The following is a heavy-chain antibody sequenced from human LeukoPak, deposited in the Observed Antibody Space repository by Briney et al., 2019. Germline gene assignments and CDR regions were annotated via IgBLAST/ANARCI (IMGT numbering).Heavy chain of an antibody. Sequence: SETLSLTCAVYGGSFSGYYWSWIRQPPGKGLEWIGEINHSGSTNYNPSLKSRVTISVDTSKNQFSLKLSSVTAADTAVYYCARQVGQWLVRRLRYFDYWDQGTLVTVSS. CDR2: INHSGST. J-gene: IGHJ4*02. D-gene: IGHD6-19*01. V-gene: IGHV4-34*01. CDR3: ARQVGQWLVRRLRYFDY. CDR1: GGSFSGYY.